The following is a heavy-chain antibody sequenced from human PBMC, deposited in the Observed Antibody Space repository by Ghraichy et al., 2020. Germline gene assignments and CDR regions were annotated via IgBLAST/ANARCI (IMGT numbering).Heavy chain of an antibody. CDR1: GGSISSYY. D-gene: IGHD6-13*01. CDR2: IYYSGST. J-gene: IGHJ4*02. Sequence: SCTVSGGSISSYYWSWIRQPPGKGLEWIGYIYYSGSTNYNPSLKSRVTISVDTSKNQFSLKLSSVTAADTAVYYCARGASIAAASFDYWGQGTLVTVSS. CDR3: ARGASIAAASFDY. V-gene: IGHV4-59*01.